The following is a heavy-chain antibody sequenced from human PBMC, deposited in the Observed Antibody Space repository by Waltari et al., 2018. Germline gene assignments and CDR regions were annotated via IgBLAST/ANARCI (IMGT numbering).Heavy chain of an antibody. CDR1: ADTFTGFS. CDR3: AREPDYALDY. CDR2: INPNSGGT. Sequence: QVQLVQPGAEGRKRGASVKVSCKAAADTFTGFSLHWVRQAPGQGLEWMGRINPNSGGTNYAQKFQGTVTMTRDTSISTAYMELRRLRSDDTAVYFCAREPDYALDYWGQGTLVTVSS. J-gene: IGHJ4*02. V-gene: IGHV1-2*06. D-gene: IGHD4-17*01.